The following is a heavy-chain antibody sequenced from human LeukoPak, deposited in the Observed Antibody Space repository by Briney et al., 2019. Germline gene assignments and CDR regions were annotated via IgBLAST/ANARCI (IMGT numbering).Heavy chain of an antibody. CDR3: ARERNAYSSSSFDY. CDR2: ISYDGSNK. J-gene: IGHJ4*02. Sequence: GGSLRLSCAASGFTFSSYAMHWVCQAPGKGLEWVAVISYDGSNKYYADSVKGRFTISRDNSKNTLYLQMNSLRAEDTAVYYCARERNAYSSSSFDYWGQGTLVTVSS. V-gene: IGHV3-30-3*01. D-gene: IGHD6-6*01. CDR1: GFTFSSYA.